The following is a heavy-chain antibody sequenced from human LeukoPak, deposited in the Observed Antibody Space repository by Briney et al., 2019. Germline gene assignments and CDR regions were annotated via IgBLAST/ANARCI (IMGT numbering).Heavy chain of an antibody. CDR1: GFTFSSYG. D-gene: IGHD6-19*01. J-gene: IGHJ4*02. CDR3: ARDHSSGWYSDYFDY. Sequence: GGSLRLSCAASGFTFSSYGMHWVRQAPGKRLEWVPVIWYDGSNKYYADSVKGRFTISRDNSKNTLYLQMNSLRAEDTAVYYCARDHSSGWYSDYFDYWGQGTLVTVSS. V-gene: IGHV3-33*01. CDR2: IWYDGSNK.